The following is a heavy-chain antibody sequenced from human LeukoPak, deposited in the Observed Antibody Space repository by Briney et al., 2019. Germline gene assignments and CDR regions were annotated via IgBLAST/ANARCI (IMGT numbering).Heavy chain of an antibody. CDR1: GYTFINNW. J-gene: IGHJ4*02. CDR3: ATAADSSGWYYFDY. D-gene: IGHD6-19*01. CDR2: INPTGTTT. Sequence: ASVKVSCKASGYTFINNWMHWVRQAPGQGLEWVGLINPTGTTTLYAQKFQGRVTMTEDTSTDTAYMELSSLRSEDTAVYYCATAADSSGWYYFDYWGQGTLVTVSS. V-gene: IGHV1-46*01.